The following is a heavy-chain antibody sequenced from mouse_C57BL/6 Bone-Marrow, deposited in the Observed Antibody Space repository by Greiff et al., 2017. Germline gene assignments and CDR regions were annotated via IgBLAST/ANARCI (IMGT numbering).Heavy chain of an antibody. J-gene: IGHJ2*01. CDR1: GFTFSSYA. D-gene: IGHD6-5*01. V-gene: IGHV5-4*01. CDR3: ASLYYFDY. CDR2: ISDGGRYT. Sequence: EVHLVESGGGLVKPGGSLKLSCAASGFTFSSYAMSWVRQTPEKRLEWVATISDGGRYTYYPDNVKGRFTISRDNAKNNLYLQMSHLKSEDTAMYYCASLYYFDYWGQGTTLTVSS.